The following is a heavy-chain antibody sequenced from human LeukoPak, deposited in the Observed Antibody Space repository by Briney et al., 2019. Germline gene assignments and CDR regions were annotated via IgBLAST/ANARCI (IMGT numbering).Heavy chain of an antibody. Sequence: PSETLSLTCTVSGGSISSSNYYWGWIRQPPGKGLEWIGYIFNSGSTNYNPSLKSRVTISLDTSKNQFSLKLSSVTAADTAVYYCARGAYFYGSGINWFDPWGQGTLITVSS. D-gene: IGHD3-10*01. V-gene: IGHV4-39*07. CDR2: IFNSGST. J-gene: IGHJ5*02. CDR3: ARGAYFYGSGINWFDP. CDR1: GGSISSSNYY.